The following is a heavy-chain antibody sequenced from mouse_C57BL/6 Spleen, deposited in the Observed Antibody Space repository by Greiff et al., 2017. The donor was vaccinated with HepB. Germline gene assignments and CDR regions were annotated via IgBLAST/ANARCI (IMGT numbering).Heavy chain of an antibody. CDR1: GYSITSGYY. V-gene: IGHV3-6*01. J-gene: IGHJ3*01. CDR3: ARANWLAWFAY. CDR2: ISYDGSN. D-gene: IGHD4-1*01. Sequence: EVKLMESGPGLVKPSQSLSLTCSVTGYSITSGYYWNWIRQFPGNKLEWMGYISYDGSNNYNPSLKNRISITRDTSKNQFFLKLNSVTTEDTATYYCARANWLAWFAYWGQGTLVTVSA.